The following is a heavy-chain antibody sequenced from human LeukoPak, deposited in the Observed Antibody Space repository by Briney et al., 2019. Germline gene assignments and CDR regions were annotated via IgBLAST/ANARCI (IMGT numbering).Heavy chain of an antibody. CDR3: ARDGSSGLGVDP. CDR1: GYSISSGYY. CDR2: IYHSGST. D-gene: IGHD6-19*01. J-gene: IGHJ5*02. Sequence: SETLSLTCTVSGYSISSGYYWGWIRQPPGKGLEWIGEIYHSGSTNYNPSLNSRVTISVDTSKNQFSLKLSSVTAADTAVYYCARDGSSGLGVDPWGQGTLVTVSS. V-gene: IGHV4-38-2*02.